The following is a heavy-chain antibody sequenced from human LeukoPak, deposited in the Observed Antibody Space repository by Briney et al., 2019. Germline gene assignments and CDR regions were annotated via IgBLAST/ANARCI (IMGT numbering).Heavy chain of an antibody. J-gene: IGHJ3*02. CDR2: IYHSGST. Sequence: SETLSLTCAVSGGSLSSGGYSWSRIRQPPGKGLEWIGYIYHSGSTYYNPSLKSRVTISVDRSKNQFSLKLSSVTAADTAVYYCARDRRGDPDAFDIWGQGTMVTVSS. V-gene: IGHV4-30-2*01. D-gene: IGHD2-21*02. CDR1: GGSLSSGGYS. CDR3: ARDRRGDPDAFDI.